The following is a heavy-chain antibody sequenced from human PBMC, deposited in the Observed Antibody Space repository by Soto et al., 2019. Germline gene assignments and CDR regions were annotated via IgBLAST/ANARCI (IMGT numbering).Heavy chain of an antibody. CDR3: ARTSGAI. J-gene: IGHJ3*02. CDR1: GGSISSYY. Sequence: QVPLQESGPGLVKPSETLSLTCTVSGGSISSYYWSWIRQPPGKGLEWIGYIYYSGSTNYNPSLKSRVTISVDTSKNQFSLKLSSVTAADTAVYYCARTSGAIWGQGTMVTVSS. CDR2: IYYSGST. D-gene: IGHD1-26*01. V-gene: IGHV4-59*01.